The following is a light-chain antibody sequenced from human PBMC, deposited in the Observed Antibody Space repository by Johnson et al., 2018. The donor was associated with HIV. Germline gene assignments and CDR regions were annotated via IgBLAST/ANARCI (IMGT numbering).Light chain of an antibody. J-gene: IGLJ1*01. CDR3: GTWDSDVSAYV. V-gene: IGLV1-51*01. CDR2: DNN. CDR1: SSNVGSSF. Sequence: QAVLTQPPSVSAAPGQTVTISCSGSSSNVGSSFVSWYRQVPGTAPKLLIYDNNKRPSGISGRFYGSKSDPSGILGITGLQGGDEADYYCGTWDSDVSAYVFGTGTKVTVL.